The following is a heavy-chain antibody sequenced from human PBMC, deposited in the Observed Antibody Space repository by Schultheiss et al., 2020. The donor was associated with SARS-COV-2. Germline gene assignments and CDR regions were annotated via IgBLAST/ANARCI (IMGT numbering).Heavy chain of an antibody. V-gene: IGHV3-23*01. CDR2: ISGSGGKT. J-gene: IGHJ3*02. D-gene: IGHD2-2*01. CDR1: GFTFSSYA. Sequence: GGSLRLSCAASGFTFSSYAMTWVRQAPGKGLEWVSGISGSGGKTYYADSVKGRFTISRDNSKNTLYLQMSRLRVEDTAFYYCAKDGYCSTTSCSAWGAFDIWGQGTMVTVSS. CDR3: AKDGYCSTTSCSAWGAFDI.